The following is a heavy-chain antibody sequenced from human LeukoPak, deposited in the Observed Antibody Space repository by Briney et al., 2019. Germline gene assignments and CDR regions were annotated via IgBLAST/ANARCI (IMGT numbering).Heavy chain of an antibody. J-gene: IGHJ6*04. Sequence: GGSLRLSCAASGFTFSSYEMNWVRQPPGKGLEGVSYISSSGRTIYYADSVKGRLTISRDNAKNALYLQMNSLRAEDTAVYYCAELGITMIGGVWGKGTTVTISS. CDR1: GFTFSSYE. CDR2: ISSSGRTI. CDR3: AELGITMIGGV. V-gene: IGHV3-48*03. D-gene: IGHD3-10*02.